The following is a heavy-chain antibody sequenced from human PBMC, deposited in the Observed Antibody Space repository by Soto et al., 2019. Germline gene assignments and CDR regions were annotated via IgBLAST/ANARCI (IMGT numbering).Heavy chain of an antibody. V-gene: IGHV1-18*04. CDR1: GYTFTTYD. J-gene: IGHJ5*02. Sequence: QVQLVQSGAEVKKPGASVKVSCKASGYTFTTYDITWVRQAPGQGLEWMGWISGYNGDTKYAQRRQGRVTMTRETSTSTAYMELTSLRSDDTAVYFCARDSTARLAWFDPWGQGTLVTVSS. CDR2: ISGYNGDT. D-gene: IGHD6-6*01. CDR3: ARDSTARLAWFDP.